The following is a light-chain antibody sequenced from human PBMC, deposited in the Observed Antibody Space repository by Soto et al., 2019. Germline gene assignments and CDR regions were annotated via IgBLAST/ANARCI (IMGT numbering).Light chain of an antibody. Sequence: SPSTXSVAGKKRAPSPCRASQSVRRDLAWYKQKPGKXPXXXIYDAYNRATGITARFSGSGYGTEFTLTSISLQYEDCPIYFCEPYNNLHTFGDGTKVDI. CDR3: EPYNNLHT. J-gene: IGKJ4*02. V-gene: IGKV3-15*01. CDR1: QSVRRD. CDR2: DAY.